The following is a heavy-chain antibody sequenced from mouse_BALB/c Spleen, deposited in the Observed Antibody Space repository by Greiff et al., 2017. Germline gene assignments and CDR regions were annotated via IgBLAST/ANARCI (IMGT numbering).Heavy chain of an antibody. Sequence: VQRVESGPELVKPGASVKLSCKASGYTFTSYWMQWVKQRPGQGLEWIGAIYPGDGDTRYTQKFKGKATLTADKSSSTAYMQLSSLASEDSAVYYCARSVYYGYDGYAMDYWGQGTSVTVSS. CDR3: ARSVYYGYDGYAMDY. V-gene: IGHV1-87*01. CDR1: GYTFTSYW. J-gene: IGHJ4*01. CDR2: IYPGDGDT. D-gene: IGHD2-2*01.